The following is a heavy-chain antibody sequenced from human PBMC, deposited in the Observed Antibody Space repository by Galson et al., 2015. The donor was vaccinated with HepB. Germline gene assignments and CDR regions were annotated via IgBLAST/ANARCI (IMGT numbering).Heavy chain of an antibody. D-gene: IGHD3-22*01. CDR3: VKDPDDYDSSGYFDS. CDR2: ISGSGGST. V-gene: IGHV3-64*05. Sequence: SLRLSCAASGFTFSSFAMYWVRQAPGKGLEYVSGISGSGGSTHYADSVKGRFTISRDNSKNTLYVQMSSLRVEDTAVYYCVKDPDDYDSSGYFDSWGQGTLVTVSS. J-gene: IGHJ4*02. CDR1: GFTFSSFA.